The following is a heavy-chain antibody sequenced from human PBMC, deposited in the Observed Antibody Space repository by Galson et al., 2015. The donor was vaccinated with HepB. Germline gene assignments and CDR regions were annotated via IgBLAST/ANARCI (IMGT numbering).Heavy chain of an antibody. V-gene: IGHV3-30*03. CDR3: AMGMIAAAAFY. Sequence: SLRLSCAASGFTFSSYGMHWVRQAPGKGLEWVAVISYDGSNKYYADSVKGRFTISRDNSKNTLYLQMNSLRAEDTAVYYCAMGMIAAAAFYWGQGTLVTVSS. CDR1: GFTFSSYG. CDR2: ISYDGSNK. D-gene: IGHD6-13*01. J-gene: IGHJ4*02.